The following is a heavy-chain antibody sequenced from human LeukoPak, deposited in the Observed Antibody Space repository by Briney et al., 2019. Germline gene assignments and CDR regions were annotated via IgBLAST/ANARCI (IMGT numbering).Heavy chain of an antibody. CDR1: GFNFRSYE. J-gene: IGHJ4*02. V-gene: IGHV3-48*03. CDR2: ISNSGSTI. Sequence: GGSLRLSCAASGFNFRSYEMNWVRQAPGKGLEWVSYISNSGSTIYYADSVKGRFTISRDNAKNSLFLQMNSLRAEDTAVYYCARLDNGAFVDYWGQGALVTVSS. D-gene: IGHD2-8*01. CDR3: ARLDNGAFVDY.